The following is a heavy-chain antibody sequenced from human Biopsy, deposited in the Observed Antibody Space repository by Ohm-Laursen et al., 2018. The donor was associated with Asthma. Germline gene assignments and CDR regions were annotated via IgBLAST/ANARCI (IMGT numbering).Heavy chain of an antibody. CDR2: INAGNGNT. J-gene: IGHJ3*02. V-gene: IGHV1-3*01. CDR1: GYTFINYA. Sequence: GASVKVSCKASGYTFINYAIHWVRQAPGQRLEWMGWINAGNGNTKYSQKFQGRVTISRDTSASTAYMDLSSLRSEDTTVYYCTRTYYDFLTGQVNDAFAMWGQGTMVTVSS. CDR3: TRTYYDFLTGQVNDAFAM. D-gene: IGHD3-9*01.